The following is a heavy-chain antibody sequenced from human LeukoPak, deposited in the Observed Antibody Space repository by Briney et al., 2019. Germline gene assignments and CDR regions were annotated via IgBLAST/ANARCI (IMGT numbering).Heavy chain of an antibody. V-gene: IGHV4-38-2*01. CDR3: AILRYDCVWGSYRYHAYLHY. J-gene: IGHJ4*02. Sequence: SETLSLTCAVSGYSLSSGYYWGWSRQPPGEGVEWVGSIYNSGSTYYNPSLKSRVTISVDTSKNQLPLKLSSVNAAATAVYHCAILRYDCVWGSYRYHAYLHYWGQGPLLTVPT. D-gene: IGHD3-16*02. CDR1: GYSLSSGYY. CDR2: IYNSGST.